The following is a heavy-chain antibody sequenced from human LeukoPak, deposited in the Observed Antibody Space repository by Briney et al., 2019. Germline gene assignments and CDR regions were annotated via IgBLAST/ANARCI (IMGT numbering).Heavy chain of an antibody. Sequence: PSETLSLTCTVSGGSISSYYWSWIRQPAGKGLEWIGRIYTSGSTNYNPSLKSRVTMSVDTSKNQFSLKLSSVTAADTAVYYCARQPPPYYDVPYFDYWGQGTLVTVSS. CDR3: ARQPPPYYDVPYFDY. CDR2: IYTSGST. CDR1: GGSISSYY. J-gene: IGHJ4*02. D-gene: IGHD3-22*01. V-gene: IGHV4-4*07.